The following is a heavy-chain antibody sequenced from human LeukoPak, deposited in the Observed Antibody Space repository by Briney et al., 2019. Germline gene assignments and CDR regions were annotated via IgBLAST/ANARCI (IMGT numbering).Heavy chain of an antibody. Sequence: AASVKVSCKASGYTFTGYYMHWVRQAPGQGLEWMGWINTNTGNPTYAQGFTGRFVFSLDTSVSTAYLQISSLKAEDTAVYYCARVEAGSSSWYYYYYYMDVWGKGTTVTVSS. CDR2: INTNTGNP. V-gene: IGHV7-4-1*02. CDR3: ARVEAGSSSWYYYYYYMDV. CDR1: GYTFTGYY. D-gene: IGHD6-13*01. J-gene: IGHJ6*03.